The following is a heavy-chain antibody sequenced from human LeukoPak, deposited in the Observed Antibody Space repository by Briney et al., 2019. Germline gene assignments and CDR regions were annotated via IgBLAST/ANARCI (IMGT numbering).Heavy chain of an antibody. D-gene: IGHD2-15*01. CDR1: GFTFGDYA. CDR3: ARDSQDCSASTCYFDY. Sequence: GGSLRLSCAASGFTFGDYAMHWVRQSPGKGLQWVSFISWDSRSVYYADSVKGRFAISRDNNKKSVFLQMNSLTAEDTAFYYCARDSQDCSASTCYFDYWGQGTLVTVSA. CDR2: ISWDSRSV. J-gene: IGHJ4*02. V-gene: IGHV3-43D*03.